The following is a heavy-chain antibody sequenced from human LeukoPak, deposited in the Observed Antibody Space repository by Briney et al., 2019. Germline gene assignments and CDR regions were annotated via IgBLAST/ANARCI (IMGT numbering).Heavy chain of an antibody. CDR1: GYTFTGYY. V-gene: IGHV1-2*02. Sequence: PQASVKVSCKASGYTFTGYYMHWVRQAPGQGLEWMGWINPNSGGTNYAQKFQGRVTMTRDTSISTAYMELSRLRSDDTAVYYCARDKYYYGSGSSPFDYWGQGTLVTVPS. CDR3: ARDKYYYGSGSSPFDY. CDR2: INPNSGGT. J-gene: IGHJ4*02. D-gene: IGHD3-10*01.